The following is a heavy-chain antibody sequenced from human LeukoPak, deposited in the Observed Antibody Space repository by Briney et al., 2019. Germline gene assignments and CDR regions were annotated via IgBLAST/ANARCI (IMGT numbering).Heavy chain of an antibody. CDR1: GYSFTSYW. Sequence: GESLKISCKGSGYSFTSYWIGWVRQMPGKGLEWMGIIYPGDSDTRYSPSFQGQVTISADKSISTAYLQLSSLKASDTPMYYCARRPAYYDILTGYYSTWAFDIWGQGTMVTVSS. V-gene: IGHV5-51*03. CDR2: IYPGDSDT. CDR3: ARRPAYYDILTGYYSTWAFDI. D-gene: IGHD3-9*01. J-gene: IGHJ3*02.